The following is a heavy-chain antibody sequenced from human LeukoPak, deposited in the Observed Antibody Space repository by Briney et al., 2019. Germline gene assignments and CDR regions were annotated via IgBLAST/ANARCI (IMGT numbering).Heavy chain of an antibody. Sequence: SETLSLTCTVSGGSISSYYWSWVRRPPGKGLEWIGRIYSSGSTNYNPSLRSRVTMSVDTSRNQFSLKLSSVTAADTAVYYCARISCSGGSCYLDYWGQGTLVTVSS. J-gene: IGHJ4*02. CDR3: ARISCSGGSCYLDY. D-gene: IGHD2-15*01. V-gene: IGHV4-4*07. CDR1: GGSISSYY. CDR2: IYSSGST.